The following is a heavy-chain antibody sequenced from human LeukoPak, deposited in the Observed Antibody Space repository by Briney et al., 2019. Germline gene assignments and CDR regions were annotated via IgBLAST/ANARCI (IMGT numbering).Heavy chain of an antibody. CDR1: GYTFTSYY. CDR2: INPNSGGT. V-gene: IGHV1-2*04. CDR3: ARADGSGSFYGMDV. Sequence: ASVKVSCKTSGYTFTSYYMHWVRQAPGQGLEWMGWINPNSGGTNYAQKFQGWVTMTRDTSISTAYMELSRLRSDDTAVYYCARADGSGSFYGMDVWGQGTTVTVSS. J-gene: IGHJ6*02. D-gene: IGHD3-10*01.